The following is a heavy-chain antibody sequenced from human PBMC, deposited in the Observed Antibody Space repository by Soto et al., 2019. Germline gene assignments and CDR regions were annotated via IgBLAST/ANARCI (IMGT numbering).Heavy chain of an antibody. CDR3: ASEARRAGRYYYSCGMDV. Sequence: SQTLSLTCAISGDSVSSNSAAWNWIRQSPSRGLEWLGRTYYRSKWYNDYAVSVQSRITINPDTSKNQFSLQLNSVTPEDTAVYYCASEARRAGRYYYSCGMDVWGQGTTVTVSS. D-gene: IGHD6-19*01. CDR1: GDSVSSNSAA. CDR2: TYYRSKWYN. V-gene: IGHV6-1*01. J-gene: IGHJ6*02.